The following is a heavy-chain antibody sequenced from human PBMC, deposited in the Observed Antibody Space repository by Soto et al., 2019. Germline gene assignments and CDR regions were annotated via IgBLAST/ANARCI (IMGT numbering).Heavy chain of an antibody. J-gene: IGHJ4*02. CDR1: ELTFSDSV. Sequence: QVQLVESGGGVVQPGRSLRLSCVASELTFSDSVMYWVRQAPGKGLEWVAVIAYDGSNKYYADSVKGRFTISRDNSKNTLYLEMNSLRTEDTAVYYCAREGHYYDLHNWGQGTLVTVSS. CDR3: AREGHYYDLHN. V-gene: IGHV3-30-3*01. CDR2: IAYDGSNK. D-gene: IGHD3-16*01.